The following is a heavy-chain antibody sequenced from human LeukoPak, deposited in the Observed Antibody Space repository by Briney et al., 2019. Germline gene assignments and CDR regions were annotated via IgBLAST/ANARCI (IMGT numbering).Heavy chain of an antibody. J-gene: IGHJ4*02. CDR3: ARSSRELGGYAPWELMPPFDY. CDR2: IKQDRSEK. Sequence: PGGSLRLSCAASGFTFTNYWMSWVRQAPGKGLELVANIKQDRSEKYYVDSVKGRFTISRDNAKNSLYLQMNSLRAEDTAVYYCARSSRELGGYAPWELMPPFDYWGQGTLVTVSS. CDR1: GFTFTNYW. V-gene: IGHV3-7*01. D-gene: IGHD1-7*01.